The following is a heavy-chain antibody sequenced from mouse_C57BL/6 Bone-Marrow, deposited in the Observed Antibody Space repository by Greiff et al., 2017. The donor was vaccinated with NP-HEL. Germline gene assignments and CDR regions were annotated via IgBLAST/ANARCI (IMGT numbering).Heavy chain of an antibody. CDR3: ARGGVLLLYWYFDV. CDR2: IYPGSGNT. Sequence: VQLKESGAELVRPGASVKLSCKASGYTFTDYYINWVKQRPGQGLEWIARIYPGSGNTYYNEKFKGKATLTAEKSSSTAYMQLSSLTSEDSAVYFCARGGVLLLYWYFDVWGTGTTVTVSS. CDR1: GYTFTDYY. D-gene: IGHD1-1*01. V-gene: IGHV1-76*01. J-gene: IGHJ1*03.